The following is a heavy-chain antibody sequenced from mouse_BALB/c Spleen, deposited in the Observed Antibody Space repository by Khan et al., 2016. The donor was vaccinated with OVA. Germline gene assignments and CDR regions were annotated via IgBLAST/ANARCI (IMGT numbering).Heavy chain of an antibody. CDR2: ITNSGST. V-gene: IGHV3-2*02. CDR1: GYSITRDYA. D-gene: IGHD2-14*01. J-gene: IGHJ4*01. CDR3: ASGLVRYDTRDY. Sequence: EVQLQESGPGLVKPSQSLSLTCTVTGYSITRDYAWNWIRQFPGNKLEWMGYITNSGSTNYNPTLKSRTTITRDTSQNQSFLQLNSVTTEDTATYYCASGLVRYDTRDYWGQGTSVTVSS.